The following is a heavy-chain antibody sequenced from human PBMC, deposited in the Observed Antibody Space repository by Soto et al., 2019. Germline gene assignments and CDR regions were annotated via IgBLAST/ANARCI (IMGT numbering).Heavy chain of an antibody. V-gene: IGHV4-39*02. J-gene: IGHJ4*02. D-gene: IGHD2-21*02. CDR2: IYYAGTT. CDR1: GASISTTNYH. Sequence: PSETLSLTCTVSGASISTTNYHWDWVRQPPGKGLDWIGNIYYAGTTYYNPSLKSRITISVDTSKNHFSLKVNSVTAADTADSYSAKFVVPGSRHTDFDLWGPGTLVTVSS. CDR3: AKFVVPGSRHTDFDL.